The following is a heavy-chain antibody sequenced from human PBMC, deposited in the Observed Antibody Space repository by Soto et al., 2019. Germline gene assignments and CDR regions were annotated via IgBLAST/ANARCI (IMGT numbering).Heavy chain of an antibody. D-gene: IGHD2-21*02. Sequence: QVQLVQSGAEVKKPGSSVKVSCKASGGTFSSYTISRVRQAPGQGLEWMGRIIPILGIANYAQKFQGRVKITADKSTSTAYMDLSTPRSEDTVVYYCARGGGNSLDDWGQGTLVTVSS. J-gene: IGHJ4*02. CDR2: IIPILGIA. CDR1: GGTFSSYT. V-gene: IGHV1-69*02. CDR3: ARGGGNSLDD.